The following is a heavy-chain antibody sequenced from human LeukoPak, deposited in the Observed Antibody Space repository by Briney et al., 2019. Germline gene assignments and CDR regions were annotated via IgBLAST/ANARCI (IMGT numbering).Heavy chain of an antibody. CDR2: ISYDGSNK. CDR1: GFTVSSNY. Sequence: GGSLRLSCAASGFTVSSNYMTWVRQAPGKGLEWVAVISYDGSNKYYADSVKGRFTISRDNSKNTLYLQMNSLRAEDTAVYYCAKEGSKATLDYWGQGTLVTVSS. V-gene: IGHV3-30*18. CDR3: AKEGSKATLDY. D-gene: IGHD2-15*01. J-gene: IGHJ4*02.